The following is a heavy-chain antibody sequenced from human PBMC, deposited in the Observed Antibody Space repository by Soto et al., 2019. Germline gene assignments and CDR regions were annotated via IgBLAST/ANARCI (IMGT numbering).Heavy chain of an antibody. CDR3: ARETRFLGYCSSTSCPRRYFDY. Sequence: PSETLSLTCAVYGGSFSGYYWSWIRQPPGKGLEWIGEINHSGSTNYNPSLKSRVTISVDTSKNQFSLKLSSVTAADTAVYYCARETRFLGYCSSTSCPRRYFDYWGKGTMVTVS. CDR1: GGSFSGYY. CDR2: INHSGST. D-gene: IGHD2-2*01. V-gene: IGHV4-34*01. J-gene: IGHJ4*02.